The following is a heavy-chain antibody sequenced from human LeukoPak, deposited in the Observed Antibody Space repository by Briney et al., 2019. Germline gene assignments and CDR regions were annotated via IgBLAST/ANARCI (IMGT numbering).Heavy chain of an antibody. CDR1: GYTFTNYY. Sequence: ASVKVSCKASGYTFTNYYIHWVRQAPGQGLEWMGIINPSGGSTNFAQKFQGRVTITRDTSASTAYMELSSLRSEDTAVYYCARVASSYYDSSGYNWFDPWGQGTLVTVSS. J-gene: IGHJ5*02. D-gene: IGHD3-22*01. CDR2: INPSGGST. V-gene: IGHV1-46*01. CDR3: ARVASSYYDSSGYNWFDP.